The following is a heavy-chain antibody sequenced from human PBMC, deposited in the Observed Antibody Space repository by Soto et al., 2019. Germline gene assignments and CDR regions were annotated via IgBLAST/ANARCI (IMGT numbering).Heavy chain of an antibody. CDR2: IKSKTDGGTT. CDR3: TTSRITIFGVVIMSFDY. CDR1: GFTFGNAW. Sequence: GGSLRLSCAASGFTFGNAWMSWVRQAPGKGLEWVGRIKSKTDGGTTDYAAPVKGRFTISRDDSKNTLYPQMNSLKTEDTAVYCCTTSRITIFGVVIMSFDYWGQGTLVTVSS. V-gene: IGHV3-15*01. D-gene: IGHD3-3*01. J-gene: IGHJ4*02.